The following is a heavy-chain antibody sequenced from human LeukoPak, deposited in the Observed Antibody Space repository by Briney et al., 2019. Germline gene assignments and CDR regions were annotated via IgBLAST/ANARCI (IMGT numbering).Heavy chain of an antibody. J-gene: IGHJ4*02. CDR3: AKDKAPDSWHTPSGF. Sequence: GGSLRLSCAASGFTFRTYAMSWVRQAPGKGLEWVSGISDSGDGTYYAESVKGRFTISRDNSKNTVFLQMNSLRADDTAKYYCAKDKAPDSWHTPSGFWGQGTLVTVSS. CDR2: ISDSGDGT. CDR1: GFTFRTYA. V-gene: IGHV3-23*01. D-gene: IGHD6-19*01.